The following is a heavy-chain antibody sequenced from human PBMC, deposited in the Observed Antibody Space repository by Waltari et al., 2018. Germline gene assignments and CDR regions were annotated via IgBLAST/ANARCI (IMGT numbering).Heavy chain of an antibody. D-gene: IGHD1-26*01. V-gene: IGHV3-74*01. CDR2: VNSDGSST. CDR1: GFTFSSYW. J-gene: IGHJ4*02. CDR3: IVGATNLLGY. Sequence: EVQLVESGGGLVQPGGSLRLSCAASGFTFSSYWMHRVRQAPGKGLVWVSRVNSDGSSTSYADSVKGRFTISRDNAKNTLYLQMNSLRAEDTAVYYCIVGATNLLGYWGQGTLVTVSS.